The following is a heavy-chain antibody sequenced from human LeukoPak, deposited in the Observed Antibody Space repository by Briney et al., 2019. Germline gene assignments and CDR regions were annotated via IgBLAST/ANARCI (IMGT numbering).Heavy chain of an antibody. D-gene: IGHD2-2*01. CDR2: IYYSGST. CDR1: GGSISSSSYY. J-gene: IGHJ4*02. CDR3: ARHFYQFRAACDY. V-gene: IGHV4-39*01. Sequence: SETLSLTCTVSGGSISSSSYYWGWIRQPPGKGLEWIGSIYYSGSTYYNPSLKSRVTISVDTSKNQFSLKLSSVTAADTAVYYCARHFYQFRAACDYWGQGTLVTVSS.